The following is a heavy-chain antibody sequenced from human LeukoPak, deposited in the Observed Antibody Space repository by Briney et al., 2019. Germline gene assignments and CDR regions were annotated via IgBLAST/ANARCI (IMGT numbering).Heavy chain of an antibody. CDR2: IYYSGST. V-gene: IGHV4-39*07. D-gene: IGHD3-9*01. CDR3: ARGVGLRYRDY. CDR1: EFTVSSNY. J-gene: IGHJ4*02. Sequence: GSLRLSCAGSEFTVSSNYMSWVRQAPGKGLEWIATIYYSGSTYYNPSLKSRVTISSDTSKNQFSLKLSSVIAADTAVYYCARGVGLRYRDYWGQGTLVTVSS.